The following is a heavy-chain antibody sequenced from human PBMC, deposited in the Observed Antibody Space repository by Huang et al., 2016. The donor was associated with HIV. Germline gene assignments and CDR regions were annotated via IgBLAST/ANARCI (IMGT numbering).Heavy chain of an antibody. CDR1: GYTFSNYD. CDR3: ATLPPVNYGRSGGRVRDY. D-gene: IGHD2-15*01. V-gene: IGHV1-8*01. CDR2: RNPNSGNT. Sequence: QVQLVQSGAEVKKPGASVKVSCKASGYTFSNYDINWVRQAPGQGLAWMGWRNPNSGNTGYARKVQGRVTMTRSTSISTAYMELSRLRFEDTAVYYCATLPPVNYGRSGGRVRDYWGQGSLVTVSS. J-gene: IGHJ4*02.